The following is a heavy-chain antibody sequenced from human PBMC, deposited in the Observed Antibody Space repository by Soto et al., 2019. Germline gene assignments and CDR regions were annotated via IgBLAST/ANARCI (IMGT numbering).Heavy chain of an antibody. CDR1: GYSLTSYW. Sequence: PGESLKISCKGSGYSLTSYWISWVRQMPGKGLEWMGRIDPSDSYTNYSPSFQGHVTISADKSISTAYLQWSSLKASDTAMYYCAIYSSSWSHYYGMDVWGQGTTVTVSS. V-gene: IGHV5-10-1*01. CDR2: IDPSDSYT. D-gene: IGHD6-13*01. J-gene: IGHJ6*02. CDR3: AIYSSSWSHYYGMDV.